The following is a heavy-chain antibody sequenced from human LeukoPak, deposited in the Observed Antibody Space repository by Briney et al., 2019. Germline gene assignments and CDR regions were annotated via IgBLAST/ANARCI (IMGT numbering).Heavy chain of an antibody. D-gene: IGHD3-16*01. CDR1: GFTFSSDE. J-gene: IGHJ4*02. Sequence: GGSLRLSCAASGFTFSSDEMNWVRQAPGKGLEWVSYTSSSGYPIYYADSVKGRFTSSRDNAKNSLYLQMNSLRTEDAAVYYCARDRGSYSDYWGQGTLVTVSS. CDR3: ARDRGSYSDY. CDR2: TSSSGYPI. V-gene: IGHV3-48*03.